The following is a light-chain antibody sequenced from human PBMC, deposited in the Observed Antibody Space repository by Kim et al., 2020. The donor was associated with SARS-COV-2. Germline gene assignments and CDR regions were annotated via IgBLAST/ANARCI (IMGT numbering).Light chain of an antibody. Sequence: SVPVGDRVVITWRAAQDIKAYLSWYQQKPGKAPKLLIHSASTRQNGVPSRFSGSGSGTDFTLTISSLQSEDAATYYCQQLHTYPYTFGQGTKLEI. CDR3: QQLHTYPYT. CDR2: SAS. CDR1: QDIKAY. V-gene: IGKV1-9*01. J-gene: IGKJ2*01.